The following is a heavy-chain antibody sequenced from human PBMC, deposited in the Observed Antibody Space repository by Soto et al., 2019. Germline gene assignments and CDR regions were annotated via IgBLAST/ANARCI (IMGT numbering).Heavy chain of an antibody. D-gene: IGHD6-19*01. CDR1: GYTFISYG. CDR3: ARRRVADRWAFDI. Sequence: ASVKVSCKASGYTFISYGITWVRQAPGQGLEWMGCISAYNGNTNYAQKLQGRVTMTTDTSTTTAYMEMRSLRSDDTAVYYCARRRVADRWAFDIWGQGTMVTVSS. J-gene: IGHJ3*02. V-gene: IGHV1-18*01. CDR2: ISAYNGNT.